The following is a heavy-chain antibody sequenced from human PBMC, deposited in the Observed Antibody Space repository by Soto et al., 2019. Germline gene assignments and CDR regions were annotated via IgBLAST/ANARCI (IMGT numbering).Heavy chain of an antibody. D-gene: IGHD3-22*01. Sequence: GASVKVSCKASGYTFTYRYLHWVRQAPGQALEWMGWITPFNGNTNYAQKFQDRVTITRDRSMSTAYMELSSLRSEDTAMYYCASQYYYDSSGYYYFDYWGQGTLVTVSS. J-gene: IGHJ4*02. V-gene: IGHV1-45*02. CDR2: ITPFNGNT. CDR3: ASQYYYDSSGYYYFDY. CDR1: GYTFTYRY.